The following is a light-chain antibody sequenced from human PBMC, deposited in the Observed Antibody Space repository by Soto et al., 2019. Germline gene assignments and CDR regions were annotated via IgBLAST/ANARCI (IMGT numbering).Light chain of an antibody. CDR3: SSYTSSSTLYA. CDR2: DVS. J-gene: IGLJ1*01. Sequence: QSALTQPASVSGSPGQSITISCTGTSSDVGRYNYVSWYQQHPGKAPKLMIHDVSNRPSGVSDRFSGSKSGNTASLTISGLQAEDEGDYYCSSYTSSSTLYAFGTGTKLTVL. CDR1: SSDVGRYNY. V-gene: IGLV2-14*01.